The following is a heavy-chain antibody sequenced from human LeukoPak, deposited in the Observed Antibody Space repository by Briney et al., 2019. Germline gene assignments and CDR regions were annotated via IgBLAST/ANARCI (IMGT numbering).Heavy chain of an antibody. Sequence: ASVKVSCKASGYTFTTYDINWVRQATGQGLEWMGWMNPKSGYTGSAQNFQGRVTMTRDTSTSTAYMELSSLRTEDTAVYYCARELPYYDILTGYGSGGVDVWGQGTTVTVSS. CDR1: GYTFTTYD. CDR2: MNPKSGYT. V-gene: IGHV1-8*01. D-gene: IGHD3-9*01. CDR3: ARELPYYDILTGYGSGGVDV. J-gene: IGHJ6*02.